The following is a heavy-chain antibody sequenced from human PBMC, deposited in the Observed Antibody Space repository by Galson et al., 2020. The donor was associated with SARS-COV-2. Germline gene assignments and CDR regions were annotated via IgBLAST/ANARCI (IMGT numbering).Heavy chain of an antibody. Sequence: ASVKVSFKASGYTFTDHGISWVRQAPGQGLEGMGWISAYNGNTNYKQRLQGRLTMATDTSTSTAYMEQRNLRADETAVYYCARDRPNVHTAVLAADYWGQGTLVTVSS. CDR2: ISAYNGNT. CDR1: GYTFTDHG. D-gene: IGHD5-18*01. J-gene: IGHJ4*02. CDR3: ARDRPNVHTAVLAADY. V-gene: IGHV1-18*01.